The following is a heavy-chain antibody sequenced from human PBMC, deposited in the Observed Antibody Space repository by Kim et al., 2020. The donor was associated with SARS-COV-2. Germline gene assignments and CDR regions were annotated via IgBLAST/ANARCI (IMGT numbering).Heavy chain of an antibody. CDR2: LSANGGST. CDR3: AKDGSGWYGDFQH. CDR1: GFTFSSYA. Sequence: GGSLRLSCAVSGFTFSSYAMSWVRQAPGKGLEWVSALSANGGSTYYAYSVRGRFTISRDNSKNTLYLQMNSLRAEDTAVYYCAKDGSGWYGDFQHWGQGTLVTVSS. D-gene: IGHD6-19*01. J-gene: IGHJ1*01. V-gene: IGHV3-23*01.